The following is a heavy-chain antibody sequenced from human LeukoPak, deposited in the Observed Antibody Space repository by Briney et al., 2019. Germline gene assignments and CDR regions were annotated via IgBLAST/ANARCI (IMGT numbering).Heavy chain of an antibody. J-gene: IGHJ6*04. V-gene: IGHV4-31*03. D-gene: IGHD6-19*01. Sequence: SQTLSLTCTVSGGSISSRGYYWSWIRQHPGKGLEWIGYIYYSGSTYYNPSLKSRVTISVDTSKNQFSLKLSSVTAADTAVYYCARGGAYSSGWYVEGYYYYGMDVWGKGTTVTVSS. CDR3: ARGGAYSSGWYVEGYYYYGMDV. CDR1: GGSISSRGYY. CDR2: IYYSGST.